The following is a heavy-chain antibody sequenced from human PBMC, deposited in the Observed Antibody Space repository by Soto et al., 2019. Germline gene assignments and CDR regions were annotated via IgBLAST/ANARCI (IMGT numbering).Heavy chain of an antibody. CDR3: ARDGIVATYDYYYGMDV. V-gene: IGHV4-31*03. CDR2: IYYSGST. CDR1: GGSISSGGYY. D-gene: IGHD5-12*01. Sequence: QVQLQESGPGLVKPSQTLSLTCTVSGGSISSGGYYWSWIRQHPGKGLEWIGYIYYSGSTYYNPSLKSRVTISVDTSKHQFSLKLSSVTAADTAVYYCARDGIVATYDYYYGMDVWGQGTTVTVSS. J-gene: IGHJ6*02.